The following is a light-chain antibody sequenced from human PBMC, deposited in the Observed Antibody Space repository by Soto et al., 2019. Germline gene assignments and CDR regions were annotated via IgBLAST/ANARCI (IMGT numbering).Light chain of an antibody. J-gene: IGLJ2*01. CDR3: SSYAGSNNLV. CDR1: SSDVGGYNS. V-gene: IGLV2-8*01. Sequence: QSALTQPPSASGSPGQSVTIPCTGTSSDVGGYNSVSWYQQHPGKVPKLMIYEVSKRPLGVPDRFSGSKSGNTASLTVSGLQAEDEADYYCSSYAGSNNLVFGGGTKVTVL. CDR2: EVS.